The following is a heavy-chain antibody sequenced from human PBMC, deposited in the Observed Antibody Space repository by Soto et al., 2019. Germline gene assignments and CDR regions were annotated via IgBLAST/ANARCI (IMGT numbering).Heavy chain of an antibody. J-gene: IGHJ5*02. CDR3: ARGFRGGSCYWFDP. V-gene: IGHV4-61*01. Sequence: GDPSETLSLTCTVSGGSVSSGSYYWSWIRQPPGKGLEWIGYIYYSGSTNYNPSLKSRVTISVDTSKNQFSLKLSSVTAADTAIYYCARGFRGGSCYWFDPWGQGTLVTVSS. CDR2: IYYSGST. CDR1: GGSVSSGSYY. D-gene: IGHD2-15*01.